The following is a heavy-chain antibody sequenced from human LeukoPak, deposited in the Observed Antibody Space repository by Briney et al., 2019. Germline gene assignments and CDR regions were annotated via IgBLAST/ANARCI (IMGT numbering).Heavy chain of an antibody. CDR1: GGSISSSSYY. CDR2: IYYSGST. V-gene: IGHV4-39*07. Sequence: SETLSLTCTVSGGSISSSSYYWGWIRQPPGKGLEWIGSIYYSGSTYYNPSLKSRVTISVDTSKNQFSLKLSSVTAADTAVYYCARVRYCSSTSCYFTGVFDYWGQGTLVTVSS. CDR3: ARVRYCSSTSCYFTGVFDY. D-gene: IGHD2-2*01. J-gene: IGHJ4*02.